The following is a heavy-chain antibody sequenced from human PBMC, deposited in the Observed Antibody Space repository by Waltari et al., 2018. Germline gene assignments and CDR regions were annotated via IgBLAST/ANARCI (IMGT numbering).Heavy chain of an antibody. CDR2: IYQSGST. V-gene: IGHV4-38-2*01. D-gene: IGHD1-26*01. Sequence: QVQLHESGPGLVKSSETLSLTCAVSGYSISSGYYWGWIRQPPGKGLEWIGTIYQSGSTYYKPSLKSRITISLDTSKNQCSLKLNSVTAADTAVYYCARHQVGGRDFEYWGQGTLVTVSS. CDR3: ARHQVGGRDFEY. J-gene: IGHJ4*02. CDR1: GYSISSGYY.